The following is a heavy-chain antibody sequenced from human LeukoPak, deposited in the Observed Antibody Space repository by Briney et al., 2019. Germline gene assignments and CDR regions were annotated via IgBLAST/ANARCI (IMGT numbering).Heavy chain of an antibody. D-gene: IGHD3-10*01. Sequence: SQTLSLTCTVSGGSISSGGYYWSWIRQHPGKGLEWIGYIYYSGSTYYNPSLKSRVTISVDTSKNQFSLKLSSVTAADTAVYYCARARNEKQWFGELYWFHPWGQGTLVTVSS. CDR3: ARARNEKQWFGELYWFHP. V-gene: IGHV4-31*03. CDR1: GGSISSGGYY. CDR2: IYYSGST. J-gene: IGHJ5*02.